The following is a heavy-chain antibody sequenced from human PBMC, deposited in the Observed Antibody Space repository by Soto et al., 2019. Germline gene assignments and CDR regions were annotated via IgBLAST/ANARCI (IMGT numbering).Heavy chain of an antibody. V-gene: IGHV1-18*04. D-gene: IGHD3-16*01. CDR2: INPYNANT. CDR1: GYTFTNHG. CDR3: AKDRVAGIWGDAFDI. J-gene: IGHJ3*02. Sequence: QVQLVQSGTEVKKPGASVKVSCKTSGYTFTNHGITWLRQAPGQGLEWMGWINPYNANTNYAQKLQGRVTMTTDTSTTTAYMDLRSLTSDATAVYYCAKDRVAGIWGDAFDIWGQGTVVTVSS.